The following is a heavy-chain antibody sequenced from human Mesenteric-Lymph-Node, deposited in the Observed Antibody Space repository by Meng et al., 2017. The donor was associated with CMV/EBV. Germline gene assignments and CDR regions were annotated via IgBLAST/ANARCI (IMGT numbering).Heavy chain of an antibody. Sequence: SCAISGDSVSSNSAAWNWIRQSPSRGLEWLGRTYYRSKWYNDYAVSVKSRITINPDTSKNQFSLQLNSVTPEDTAVYYCARVRYYYDSSGYSYYFDYWGQGTLVTVSS. CDR2: TYYRSKWYN. J-gene: IGHJ4*02. CDR3: ARVRYYYDSSGYSYYFDY. D-gene: IGHD3-22*01. V-gene: IGHV6-1*01. CDR1: GDSVSSNSAA.